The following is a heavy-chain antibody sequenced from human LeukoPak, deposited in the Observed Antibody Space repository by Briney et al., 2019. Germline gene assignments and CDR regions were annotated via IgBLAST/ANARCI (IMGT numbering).Heavy chain of an antibody. CDR3: ARRIDY. CDR2: IYTSGGT. Sequence: PSETLSLTCTVSGGSISSGSYYWSWIRQPAGKGLEWIGRIYTSGGTNYNPSLKSRVTISVDTSKNQFSLKLSSVTAADTAVYYCARRIDYWGQGTLVTVSS. CDR1: GGSISSGSYY. D-gene: IGHD1-14*01. J-gene: IGHJ4*02. V-gene: IGHV4-61*02.